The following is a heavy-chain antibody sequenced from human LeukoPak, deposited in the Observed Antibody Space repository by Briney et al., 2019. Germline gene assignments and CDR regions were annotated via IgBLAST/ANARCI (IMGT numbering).Heavy chain of an antibody. Sequence: GGSLGPSCAASGFTFSSYAMTWVRQAPGKGLEWVSGISGSGGGTYYADSVKGRFTISRDNSKNTLYLQMNSLRAEDTAVYYCAKGLDSGNYFRYFDYWGQGTLVTVSS. CDR2: ISGSGGGT. V-gene: IGHV3-23*01. D-gene: IGHD1-26*01. CDR3: AKGLDSGNYFRYFDY. J-gene: IGHJ4*02. CDR1: GFTFSSYA.